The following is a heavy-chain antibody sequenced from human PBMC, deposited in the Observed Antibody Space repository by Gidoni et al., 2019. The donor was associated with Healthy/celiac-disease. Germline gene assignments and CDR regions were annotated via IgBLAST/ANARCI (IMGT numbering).Heavy chain of an antibody. CDR1: GFPFSGSA. V-gene: IGHV3-73*01. CDR3: TRLATDGYNNPDIDY. J-gene: IGHJ4*02. D-gene: IGHD4-4*01. Sequence: EVQLVESGGGLVQPGGSLKLSCAASGFPFSGSAMHWVRQASGKGLEWVGRIRSKANSYATAYAASVKGRFTISRDDSKNTAYLQMNSLKTEDTAVYYCTRLATDGYNNPDIDYWGQGTLVTVSS. CDR2: IRSKANSYAT.